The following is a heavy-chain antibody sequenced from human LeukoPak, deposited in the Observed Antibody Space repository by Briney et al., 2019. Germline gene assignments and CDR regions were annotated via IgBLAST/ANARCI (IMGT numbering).Heavy chain of an antibody. D-gene: IGHD3-16*01. CDR3: ARFTDPHSYYFDY. J-gene: IGHJ4*02. CDR1: GYTFTGYY. V-gene: IGHV1-2*02. Sequence: VSVKVSCKASGYTFTGYYMHWVRQAPGQGLEWMGWINPNSGGTNYAQKLQGRVTMTTDTSTSTAYMELRSLRSDDTAVYYCARFTDPHSYYFDYWGQGTLVTVSS. CDR2: INPNSGGT.